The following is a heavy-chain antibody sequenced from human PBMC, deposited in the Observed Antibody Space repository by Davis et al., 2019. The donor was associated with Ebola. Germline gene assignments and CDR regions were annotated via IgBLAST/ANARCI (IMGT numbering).Heavy chain of an antibody. CDR2: IKQDGSEK. CDR3: AKDGEVLWFRESGFDY. CDR1: GFTFSSYA. D-gene: IGHD3-10*01. Sequence: GGSLRLSCAASGFTFSSYAMSWVRQAPGKGLEWVANIKQDGSEKYYVDSVKGRFTISRDNAKNSLYLQMNSLRAEDTAVYYCAKDGEVLWFRESGFDYWGQGTLVTVSS. V-gene: IGHV3-7*01. J-gene: IGHJ4*02.